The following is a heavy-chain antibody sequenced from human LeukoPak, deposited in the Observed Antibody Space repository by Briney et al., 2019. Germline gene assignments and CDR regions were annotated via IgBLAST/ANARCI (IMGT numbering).Heavy chain of an antibody. Sequence: ASVKVSCKASGYTFTGYYMHWVRQAPGQGLEWMGWINPNSGGTNYAQKFQGRVTMTRDTSISTAYMELSRLRSDDTAVYYCAREGLREQWLVLREAFDIWGQGTMVTVSS. D-gene: IGHD6-19*01. CDR2: INPNSGGT. V-gene: IGHV1-2*02. CDR1: GYTFTGYY. CDR3: AREGLREQWLVLREAFDI. J-gene: IGHJ3*02.